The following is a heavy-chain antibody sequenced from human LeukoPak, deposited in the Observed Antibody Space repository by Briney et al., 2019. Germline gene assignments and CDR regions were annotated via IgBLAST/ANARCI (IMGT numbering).Heavy chain of an antibody. CDR3: ARAPSGCHDY. Sequence: GGSLRLSCAASGFAFSSYTMNWVRQAPGKGLEWVSSISGSTNYIYFADSVKGRFTISRDNAKNSLYLQMNSLRAEDTAVYYCARAPSGCHDYWGQGTLVTVSS. J-gene: IGHJ4*02. CDR2: ISGSTNYI. V-gene: IGHV3-21*04. D-gene: IGHD6-19*01. CDR1: GFAFSSYT.